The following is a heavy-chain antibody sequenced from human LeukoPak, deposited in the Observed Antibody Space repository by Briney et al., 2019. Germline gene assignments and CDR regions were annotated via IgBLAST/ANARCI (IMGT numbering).Heavy chain of an antibody. V-gene: IGHV3-74*01. J-gene: IGHJ5*01. Sequence: GGSLRLSCAASGFSFSDHYMDWVRQAPGKGLVWVSRINSDGSGTTYADSVRGRFTISRDNAKNTLYLQVNSLRAEDTAVYYCARTEGTVAYDSWGQGALVTVSS. CDR2: INSDGSGT. D-gene: IGHD4-23*01. CDR1: GFSFSDHY. CDR3: ARTEGTVAYDS.